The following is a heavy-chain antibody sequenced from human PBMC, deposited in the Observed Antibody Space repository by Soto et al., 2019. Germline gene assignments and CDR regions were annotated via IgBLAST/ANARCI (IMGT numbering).Heavy chain of an antibody. CDR3: ARGSWVPAAIISSNYYYYYGMDV. CDR1: GDSVSSNSAA. V-gene: IGHV6-1*01. D-gene: IGHD2-2*01. J-gene: IGHJ6*02. Sequence: SQTLSLTCAISGDSVSSNSAAWNWIRQSPSRCLEWLGRTYYRSKWYNDYAVSVKSRITINPDTSKNQFSLQLNSVTPEDTAVYYCARGSWVPAAIISSNYYYYYGMDVWGQGTTVTVSS. CDR2: TYYRSKWYN.